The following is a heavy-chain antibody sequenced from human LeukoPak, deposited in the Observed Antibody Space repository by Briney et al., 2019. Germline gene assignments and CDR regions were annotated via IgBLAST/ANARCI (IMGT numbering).Heavy chain of an antibody. V-gene: IGHV4-4*07. CDR1: GGSISSYY. CDR2: IYTSGST. D-gene: IGHD3-10*01. J-gene: IGHJ6*03. CDR3: ARLYYYGSGSYCNFYYYMDV. Sequence: SETLSLTCPVSGGSISSYYWSWIRQPAGKGLEWIGRIYTSGSTNYNPSLKSRVTMSVDTSKNQFSLKLSSVTAADTAVYYCARLYYYGSGSYCNFYYYMDVWGKGTTVTVSS.